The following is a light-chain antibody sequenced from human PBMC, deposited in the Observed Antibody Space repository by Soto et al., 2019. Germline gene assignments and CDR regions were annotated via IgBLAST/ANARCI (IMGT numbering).Light chain of an antibody. V-gene: IGLV2-14*01. CDR1: SSDVGAYKY. CDR2: EVS. J-gene: IGLJ1*01. CDR3: NSYAGTITRFV. Sequence: QSVLTQPASVSGSPGQSVTISCTGTSSDVGAYKYVSWYQQHPGKAPKLMIYEVSNRPSGVSNRFSGSKSGNTASLTISGLQADDEADYYCNSYAGTITRFVFGTGTKVTV.